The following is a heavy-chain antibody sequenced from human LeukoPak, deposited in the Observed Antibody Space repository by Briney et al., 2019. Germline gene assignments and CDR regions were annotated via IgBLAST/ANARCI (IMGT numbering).Heavy chain of an antibody. CDR2: IYSGGNT. D-gene: IGHD3-10*01. J-gene: IGHJ4*02. CDR3: ARYYGSGSYYTDY. CDR1: GFTVSNNY. Sequence: GGSLRLSCAVSGFTVSNNYITWVRQAPGKGLEWVSAIYSGGNTYYADSVKARFTISRDNSKNTVYHQMNSLRAEDTAVYYCARYYGSGSYYTDYWGQGTLVTVSS. V-gene: IGHV3-66*01.